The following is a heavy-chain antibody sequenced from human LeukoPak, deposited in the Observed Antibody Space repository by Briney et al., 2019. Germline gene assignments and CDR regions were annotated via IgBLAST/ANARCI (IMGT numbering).Heavy chain of an antibody. Sequence: GGSLRLSCAASGITFSSYVMTWVRQAPGKGLEWVAYIWYDGSNKFYADSVKGRFVISRDNSNNTVYLEMDSVRVEDTATYYCAKDHCSGFPGCYYFDFWGRGTLVTVSS. CDR3: AKDHCSGFPGCYYFDF. J-gene: IGHJ2*01. V-gene: IGHV3-30*02. CDR2: IWYDGSNK. D-gene: IGHD2-15*01. CDR1: GITFSSYV.